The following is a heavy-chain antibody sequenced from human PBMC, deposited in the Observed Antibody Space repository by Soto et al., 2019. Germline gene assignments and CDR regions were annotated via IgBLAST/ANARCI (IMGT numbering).Heavy chain of an antibody. D-gene: IGHD5-18*01. V-gene: IGHV6-1*01. CDR3: ERECGYEYYYYYGMDV. CDR2: TYYRSKWYN. Sequence: PSQTLSLTCAISGDSVSSNSAAWNWIRQSPSRGLEWLGRTYYRSKWYNDYAVSVKSRITINPDTSKNQFSLQLNSVTPEDTAVYYCERECGYEYYYYYGMDVWGQGNTVPVSS. CDR1: GDSVSSNSAA. J-gene: IGHJ6*02.